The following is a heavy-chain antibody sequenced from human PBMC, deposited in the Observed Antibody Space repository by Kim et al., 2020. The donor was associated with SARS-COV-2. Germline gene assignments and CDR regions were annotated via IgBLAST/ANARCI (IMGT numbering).Heavy chain of an antibody. CDR2: IYYSGST. CDR3: ARARSCYDILTGYQGGAF. V-gene: IGHV4-59*01. CDR1: GGSISSYY. D-gene: IGHD3-9*01. J-gene: IGHJ3*01. Sequence: SETLSLTCTVSGGSISSYYWSWIRQPPGKGLEWIGYIYYSGSTNYNPSLKSRVTISVDTSKNQFSLKLSSVTAADTAVYYCARARSCYDILTGYQGGAF.